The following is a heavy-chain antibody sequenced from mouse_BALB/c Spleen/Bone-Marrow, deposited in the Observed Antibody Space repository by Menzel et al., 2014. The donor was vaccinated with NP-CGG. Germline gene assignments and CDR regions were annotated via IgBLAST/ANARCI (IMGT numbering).Heavy chain of an antibody. D-gene: IGHD1-1*01. CDR1: GFDFSRFW. V-gene: IGHV4-1*02. Sequence: VQLKESGGGLVQPGGSLKLSCAASGFDFSRFWMSWVRQAPGKGLEWIGEINPDSSTINYTPALKDKFIISRDNAKNTLYLQMSKVRSEDTALYYCARLNYYGNLFVWGAGTTVTVSS. J-gene: IGHJ1*01. CDR3: ARLNYYGNLFV. CDR2: INPDSSTI.